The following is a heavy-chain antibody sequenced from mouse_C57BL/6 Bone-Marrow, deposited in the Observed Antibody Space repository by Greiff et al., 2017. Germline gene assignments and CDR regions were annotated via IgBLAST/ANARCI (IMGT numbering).Heavy chain of an antibody. D-gene: IGHD2-3*01. V-gene: IGHV5-4*01. Sequence: EVQLVESGVGLVKPGGSLKLSCAASGFTFSSYAMSWVRQTPEKRLEWVATISDGGSYTYYPDNVKGRFTISRDNAKNNLYLQMSHLKSEDTAMYYCARDDVSFDYWGQGTTLTVSS. CDR1: GFTFSSYA. CDR2: ISDGGSYT. J-gene: IGHJ2*01. CDR3: ARDDVSFDY.